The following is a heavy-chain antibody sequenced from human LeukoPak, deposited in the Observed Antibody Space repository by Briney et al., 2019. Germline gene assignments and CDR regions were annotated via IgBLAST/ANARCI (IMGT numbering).Heavy chain of an antibody. CDR2: IYTSGST. D-gene: IGHD3-22*01. Sequence: SETLPLTCTVSGGSISSYYWSWIRQPAGKGLEWIGRIYTSGSTNYNPSLKSRVTMSVDTSKNQFSLKLSSVTAADTAVYYCARDYYDSSGYYSLDYWGQGTLVTVSS. CDR3: ARDYYDSSGYYSLDY. CDR1: GGSISSYY. J-gene: IGHJ4*02. V-gene: IGHV4-4*07.